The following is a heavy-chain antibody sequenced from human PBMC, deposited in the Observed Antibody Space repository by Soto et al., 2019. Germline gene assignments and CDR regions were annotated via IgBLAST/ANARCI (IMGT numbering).Heavy chain of an antibody. Sequence: ASVKVSCKASGYTFTSYDINWVRQATGQGLEWMGWMNPNSGNTGYAQKFQGRVTMTRNTSISTAYMELSSLRSEDTAVYYCARGRTTVTTFHPNLYGMDVWGQGTTVTVSS. J-gene: IGHJ6*02. CDR1: GYTFTSYD. CDR3: ARGRTTVTTFHPNLYGMDV. V-gene: IGHV1-8*01. D-gene: IGHD4-4*01. CDR2: MNPNSGNT.